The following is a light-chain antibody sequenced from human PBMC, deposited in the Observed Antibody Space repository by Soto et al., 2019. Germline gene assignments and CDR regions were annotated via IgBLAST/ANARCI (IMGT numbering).Light chain of an antibody. V-gene: IGKV3-11*01. CDR1: QYVNIY. Sequence: EIVLTQSPATVSLSPGERVTLSCRASQYVNIYLAWYQQKPGQAPRLLIYDASNRATGVPARFSGSGSGTDFTLTISRLEPEDFAVYYCHQYGSSAWTFGQGTKVDIK. CDR3: HQYGSSAWT. CDR2: DAS. J-gene: IGKJ1*01.